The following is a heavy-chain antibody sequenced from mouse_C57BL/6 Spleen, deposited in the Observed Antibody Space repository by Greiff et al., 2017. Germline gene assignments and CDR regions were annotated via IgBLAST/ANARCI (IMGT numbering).Heavy chain of an antibody. CDR3: ARGVLRPFDY. Sequence: QVQLQQPGAELVRPGSSVKLSCKASGYTFTSYWMDWVKQRPGQGLEWIGNIYPSDSETHYNQKFKDKATLNVDKSSSTAYMQRSSLTSEDSAVYYCARGVLRPFDYWGQGTTLTVSS. V-gene: IGHV1-61*01. J-gene: IGHJ2*01. D-gene: IGHD1-1*01. CDR2: IYPSDSET. CDR1: GYTFTSYW.